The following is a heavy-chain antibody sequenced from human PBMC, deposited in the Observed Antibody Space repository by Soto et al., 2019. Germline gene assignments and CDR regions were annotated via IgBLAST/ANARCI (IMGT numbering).Heavy chain of an antibody. J-gene: IGHJ4*02. D-gene: IGHD6-13*01. CDR3: ARSFGVAAAGPFDY. Sequence: SETLSLTCTVSGGSVSSGSYYWSWIRQPPGKGLEWIGYIYYSGSTNYNPSLKSRVTISVDTSKNQFSLKLSSVTAADTAVYNCARSFGVAAAGPFDYWGQGTLVTVSS. CDR1: GGSVSSGSYY. V-gene: IGHV4-61*01. CDR2: IYYSGST.